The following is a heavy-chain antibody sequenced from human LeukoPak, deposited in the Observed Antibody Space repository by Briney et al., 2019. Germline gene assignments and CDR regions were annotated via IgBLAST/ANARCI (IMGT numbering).Heavy chain of an antibody. CDR2: IIPIFDTA. Sequence: SVKVSCKASGGTFSSYAISWVRQAPGQGLEWMGGIIPIFDTANYAQKFQGRVTITADEFTSTAYMELSSLRSEDTAVYYCARVDGMVRGVGEWFDPWGQGTLVTVSS. D-gene: IGHD3-10*01. CDR1: GGTFSSYA. J-gene: IGHJ5*02. CDR3: ARVDGMVRGVGEWFDP. V-gene: IGHV1-69*13.